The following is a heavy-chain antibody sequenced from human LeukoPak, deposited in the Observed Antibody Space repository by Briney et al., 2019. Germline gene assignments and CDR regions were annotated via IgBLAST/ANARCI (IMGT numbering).Heavy chain of an antibody. V-gene: IGHV4-59*12. CDR3: ARDDYCGGDCYPSGDAFDI. CDR1: GGSISSYS. CDR2: IYYSGST. J-gene: IGHJ3*02. D-gene: IGHD2-21*02. Sequence: SETLSLTCTVSGGSISSYSWSWIRQPPGKGLEWIGYIYYSGSTNYNPSLKSRVTISVDTSTNQFSLKLSSVTAADTAVYYCARDDYCGGDCYPSGDAFDIWGQGTMVTVSS.